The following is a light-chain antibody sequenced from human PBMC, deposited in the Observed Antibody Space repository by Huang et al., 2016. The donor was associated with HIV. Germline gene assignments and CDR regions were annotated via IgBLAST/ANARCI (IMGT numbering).Light chain of an antibody. CDR2: AAS. CDR3: QQSYSTLFT. V-gene: IGKV1-39*01. J-gene: IGKJ3*01. CDR1: QNINTY. Sequence: DIQMTQSPFSLSASVGDRVTITCRASQNINTYLNWYQQKRGKAPKLLIYAASSLQSGVPARFSGSGSGTDFTLTISSLQPEDSATYFCQQSYSTLFTFGPGTRVDIK.